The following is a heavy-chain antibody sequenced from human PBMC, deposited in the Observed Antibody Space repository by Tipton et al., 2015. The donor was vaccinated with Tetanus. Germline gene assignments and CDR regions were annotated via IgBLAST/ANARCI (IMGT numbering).Heavy chain of an antibody. J-gene: IGHJ6*02. CDR2: VPHGGST. Sequence: TLSLTCTVSGGSISSSSYYWNWIRQPPGKGLEWIGEVPHGGSTTYNPSLKSRLTMSVDTSKNQFSLRLNSVTAADTAVYYCARMQRYGMDVWGQGTTVTVSS. CDR1: GGSISSSSYY. D-gene: IGHD6-25*01. V-gene: IGHV4-39*07. CDR3: ARMQRYGMDV.